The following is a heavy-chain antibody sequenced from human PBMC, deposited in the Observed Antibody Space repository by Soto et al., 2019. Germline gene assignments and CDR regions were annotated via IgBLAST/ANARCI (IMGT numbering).Heavy chain of an antibody. D-gene: IGHD3-16*01. CDR3: ARGTGGATDPYYYGLDV. CDR1: SGFISTYY. CDR2: ISYDGST. J-gene: IGHJ6*02. V-gene: IGHV4-59*01. Sequence: PSETLSLTCTVSSGFISTYYWSWIRQPPGERPEWIGYISYDGSTNYSPSLKSRVTISKDTSRNQFTLKLSSVTAADTAVYYCARGTGGATDPYYYGLDVWGQGTTVPV.